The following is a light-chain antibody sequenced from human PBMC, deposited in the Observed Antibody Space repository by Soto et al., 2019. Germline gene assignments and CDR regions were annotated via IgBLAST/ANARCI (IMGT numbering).Light chain of an antibody. CDR3: QQYGSSYPWT. Sequence: EIMLTQSPGTLSLSPGERATLSCRASQSVSSNYLAWYQQKPGQAPRLLIYCASSRATGIPDRFSGSGSGTDFTLTIRRLEPEDFAVYYCQQYGSSYPWTFGQGTKVDIK. V-gene: IGKV3-20*01. J-gene: IGKJ1*01. CDR1: QSVSSNY. CDR2: CAS.